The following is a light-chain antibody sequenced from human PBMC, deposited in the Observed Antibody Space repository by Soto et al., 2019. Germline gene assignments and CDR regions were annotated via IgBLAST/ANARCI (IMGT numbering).Light chain of an antibody. Sequence: QSALTQPASVSASPGQSVTIPCTGTSSVVGSYNLVSWFQQHPGKVPKLLIYEGTQRPSGLSDRFSGSKSCNTASLTISGLQAEDEADYYCYSYAGENLYVFGTGTKLTVL. J-gene: IGLJ1*01. V-gene: IGLV2-23*01. CDR1: SSVVGSYNL. CDR2: EGT. CDR3: YSYAGENLYV.